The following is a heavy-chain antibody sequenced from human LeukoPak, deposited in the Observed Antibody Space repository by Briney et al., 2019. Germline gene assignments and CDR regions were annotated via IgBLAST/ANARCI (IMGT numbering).Heavy chain of an antibody. CDR2: IRYDGSDK. Sequence: QPGGSLRLSCAASGFTFSRHGMHWVRQAPGKGLEWVAFIRYDGSDKYYADSVKGRFTISRDTSMNTLSLQMNSLRAEDTAIYDCVKGSFYCTANTCPQYYYYMDVWGKGTTVTVSS. CDR3: VKGSFYCTANTCPQYYYYMDV. V-gene: IGHV3-30*02. CDR1: GFTFSRHG. D-gene: IGHD2-8*02. J-gene: IGHJ6*03.